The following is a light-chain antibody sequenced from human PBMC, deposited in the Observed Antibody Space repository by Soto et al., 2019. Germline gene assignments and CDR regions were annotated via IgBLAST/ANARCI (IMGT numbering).Light chain of an antibody. Sequence: EIVMTHSPATLSVSPWERATLSCRASQSVSSNLAWYQQKPGRAPRLLIYGASTRATGMPARFSGSGSGTEFTLTISSLQSEDFAVHYCQQYNDWPPTFGQATKVDIK. CDR2: GAS. CDR1: QSVSSN. J-gene: IGKJ1*01. CDR3: QQYNDWPPT. V-gene: IGKV3-15*01.